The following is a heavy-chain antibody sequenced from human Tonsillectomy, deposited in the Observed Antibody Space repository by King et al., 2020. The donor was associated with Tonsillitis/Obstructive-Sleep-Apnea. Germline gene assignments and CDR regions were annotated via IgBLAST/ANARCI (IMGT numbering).Heavy chain of an antibody. J-gene: IGHJ6*02. D-gene: IGHD2-8*01. Sequence: VQLVESGGGVVQPGRSLRLPCEASGFTFSTYAMHGVRQAPGKGLEWVTRISDDGKNEYYADSVKGRFTISRDTSKHTLYLQMNSLRAEATAVYYCTKDARVDGQVPRYYYDMDVWGQGTTVTVSS. V-gene: IGHV3-30*18. CDR2: ISDDGKNE. CDR3: TKDARVDGQVPRYYYDMDV. CDR1: GFTFSTYA.